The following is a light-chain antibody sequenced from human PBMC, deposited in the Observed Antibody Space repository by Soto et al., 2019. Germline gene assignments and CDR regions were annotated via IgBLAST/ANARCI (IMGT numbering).Light chain of an antibody. CDR2: EVS. CDR3: NSYTSGSTYV. CDR1: SSDVGGYTY. V-gene: IGLV2-14*01. J-gene: IGLJ1*01. Sequence: SVLSQPASVSGSPGQSRTISCAGTSSDVGGYTYVSWYQQHPGKAPKLSIYEVSNRPSGVSNRFSGSRAGNTASLTISGLQAEDEADYYCNSYTSGSTYVFGTGTKVTVL.